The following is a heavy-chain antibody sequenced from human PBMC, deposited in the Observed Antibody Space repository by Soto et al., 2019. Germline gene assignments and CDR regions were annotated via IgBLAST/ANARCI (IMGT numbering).Heavy chain of an antibody. J-gene: IGHJ5*02. Sequence: SVKVSCKASGGTFSSYAISWVRQAPGQGLEWMGGIIPIFGTANYAQKFQGRVTITADESTSTAYMELSSLRSEDTAVYYCARRHHYYDSSGYTFDPWGQGPLVTVS. D-gene: IGHD3-22*01. CDR2: IIPIFGTA. V-gene: IGHV1-69*13. CDR1: GGTFSSYA. CDR3: ARRHHYYDSSGYTFDP.